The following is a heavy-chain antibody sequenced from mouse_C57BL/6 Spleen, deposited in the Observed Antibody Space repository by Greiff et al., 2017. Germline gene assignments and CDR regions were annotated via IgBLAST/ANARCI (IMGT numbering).Heavy chain of an antibody. J-gene: IGHJ4*01. Sequence: QVQLQQPGAELVMPGASVKLSCKASGYTFTSYWMHWVKQRPGQGLEWIGEIDPSDSYTNYKQKFKGKSTLTVDKSSSTAYLQLSRLTSDDSAVYCCAREGYNYAMDYWGEVTSVTVSS. CDR2: IDPSDSYT. D-gene: IGHD2-2*01. CDR1: GYTFTSYW. V-gene: IGHV1-69*01. CDR3: AREGYNYAMDY.